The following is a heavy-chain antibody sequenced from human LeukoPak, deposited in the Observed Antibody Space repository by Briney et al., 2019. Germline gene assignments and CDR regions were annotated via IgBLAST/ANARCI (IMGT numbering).Heavy chain of an antibody. V-gene: IGHV4-59*01. J-gene: IGHJ4*02. D-gene: IGHD1-26*01. CDR2: IYYSGST. CDR1: GGSISSYY. Sequence: PSETLSLTCTVSGGSISSYYWSWIRQPPGKGLEWIGYIYYSGSTNYNPSLKSRVTISVDTSKNQFSLKLSSVTAADPAVYYCARETRELPDYWGQGTLVTVSS. CDR3: ARETRELPDY.